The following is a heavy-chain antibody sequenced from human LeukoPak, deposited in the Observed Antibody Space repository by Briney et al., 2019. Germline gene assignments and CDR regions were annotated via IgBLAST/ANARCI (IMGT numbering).Heavy chain of an antibody. CDR2: IKSKTDGGTT. J-gene: IGHJ3*02. CDR3: TTFSIAAAGYDAFDI. V-gene: IGHV3-15*01. CDR1: GFTFSNAW. D-gene: IGHD6-13*01. Sequence: GGSLRLSCAASGFTFSNAWMSWVRQAPGKGLEWVGRIKSKTDGGTTDYAAPVKGRFTISRDDSKNTLYLQMNSLKTEDTAVYYCTTFSIAAAGYDAFDIWGQGTMVTVSS.